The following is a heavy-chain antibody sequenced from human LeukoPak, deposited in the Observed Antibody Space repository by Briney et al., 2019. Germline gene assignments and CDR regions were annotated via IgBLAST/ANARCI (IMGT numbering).Heavy chain of an antibody. V-gene: IGHV3-23*01. CDR1: GFTFSSYA. CDR3: ASTSGIAVAAPEDYFDY. J-gene: IGHJ4*02. D-gene: IGHD6-19*01. CDR2: ISGSGGST. Sequence: PGGSLRLSYAASGFTFSSYAMSWVRHAPGKGLEWVSAISGSGGSTYYADSVKGRFTISRDNSKNTLYLQMNSLRAEDTAVYYCASTSGIAVAAPEDYFDYWGQGTLVTVSS.